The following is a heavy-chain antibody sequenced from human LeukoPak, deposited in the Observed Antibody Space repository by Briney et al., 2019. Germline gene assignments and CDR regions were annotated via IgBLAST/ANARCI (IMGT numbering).Heavy chain of an antibody. CDR2: INHSGST. D-gene: IGHD3-22*01. CDR3: ARHRKTYYYDSSGYFDI. Sequence: PSETLSLTCTVSGGSISSGGYYWSWIRQPPGKGLEWIGEINHSGSTNYNPSPKSRVTISVDTSKNQFSLKLSSVTAADTAVYYCARHRKTYYYDSSGYFDIWGQGTMVTVSS. V-gene: IGHV4-39*01. CDR1: GGSISSGGYY. J-gene: IGHJ3*02.